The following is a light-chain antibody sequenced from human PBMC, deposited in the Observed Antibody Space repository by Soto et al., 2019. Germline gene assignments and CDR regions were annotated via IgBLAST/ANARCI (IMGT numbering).Light chain of an antibody. CDR2: RNN. J-gene: IGLJ2*01. V-gene: IGLV1-47*01. Sequence: QSVLTQPPSVSGAPGQRVTISCTGSSSNIGSAYIYWYQHLPGTAPKLLIYRNNQRPSGVPDRFSASKSGTSASLAISGLRSEDDADYYCAAWDDSLVVFGGGTK. CDR3: AAWDDSLVV. CDR1: SSNIGSAY.